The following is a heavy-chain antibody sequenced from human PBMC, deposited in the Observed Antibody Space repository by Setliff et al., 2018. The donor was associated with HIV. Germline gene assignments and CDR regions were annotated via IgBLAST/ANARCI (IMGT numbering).Heavy chain of an antibody. V-gene: IGHV3-30*02. CDR2: IWFDGINK. J-gene: IGHJ2*01. D-gene: IGHD3-16*01. CDR1: GFTFKTYG. CDR3: AKTLPTFSTYNWYFDL. Sequence: GGSLRLSCAASGFTFKTYGMHWVRQAPGKGLEWVAFIWFDGINKYYSDSVKGRFTISRDNSKNTLYLQMSSLRAEDTAVYYCAKTLPTFSTYNWYFDLWGRGTLVTVSS.